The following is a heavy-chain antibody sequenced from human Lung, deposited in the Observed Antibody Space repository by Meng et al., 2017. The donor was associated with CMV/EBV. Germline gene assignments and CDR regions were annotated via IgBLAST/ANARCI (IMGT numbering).Heavy chain of an antibody. Sequence: ASVXVSXXASGYTFTGYYMHWVRQAPGQGLEWMGWINPNSGGTNYAQKFQGRVTMTRDTSISTAYMELSRLRSDDTAVYYCARGVGYCSSTSCQVWSDPWGQGTXVTVSS. CDR1: GYTFTGYY. D-gene: IGHD2-2*01. CDR3: ARGVGYCSSTSCQVWSDP. J-gene: IGHJ5*02. V-gene: IGHV1-2*02. CDR2: INPNSGGT.